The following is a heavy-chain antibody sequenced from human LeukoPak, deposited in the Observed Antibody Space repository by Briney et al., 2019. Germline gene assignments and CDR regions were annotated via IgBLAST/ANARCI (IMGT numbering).Heavy chain of an antibody. CDR3: ARDAYSSGWYVGFDY. V-gene: IGHV3-11*04. Sequence: GGSLRLSCAASGFTVSSNYMSWVRQAPGKGLEWVSYISSSGSTIYYADSVKGRFTISRDNAKNSLYLQMNSLRAEDTAVYYCARDAYSSGWYVGFDYWGQGTLVTVSS. CDR1: GFTVSSNY. J-gene: IGHJ4*02. CDR2: ISSSGSTI. D-gene: IGHD6-19*01.